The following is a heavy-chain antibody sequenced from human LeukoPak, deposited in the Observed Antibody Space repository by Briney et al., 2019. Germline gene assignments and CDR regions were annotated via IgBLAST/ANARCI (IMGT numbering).Heavy chain of an antibody. V-gene: IGHV3-33*01. D-gene: IGHD6-6*01. CDR1: GFTFSSYG. J-gene: IGHJ3*01. CDR3: ASDNEDYSSSDAFDV. CDR2: IWYDGGNN. Sequence: PGRSLRLSCAASGFTFSSYGMHWVRQAPGKGLEWVAVIWYDGGNNYYADSVKGRFTISRDNSKNTLYLQMHSLRAEDTAVYYCASDNEDYSSSDAFDVWGQGTMVTVSS.